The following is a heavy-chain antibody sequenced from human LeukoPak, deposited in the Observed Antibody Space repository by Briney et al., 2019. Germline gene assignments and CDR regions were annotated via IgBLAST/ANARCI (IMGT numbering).Heavy chain of an antibody. CDR2: ISYDGSNK. Sequence: GGSLRLSCAASGFTFSSYGMHWVRQAPGKGLEWVAVISYDGSNKYYADSVKGRFTISRDNAKNSLYLQMNSLRAEDTAVYYCARDAFSYDSSGYYHYWGQGTLVTVSS. V-gene: IGHV3-33*05. CDR1: GFTFSSYG. J-gene: IGHJ4*02. D-gene: IGHD3-22*01. CDR3: ARDAFSYDSSGYYHY.